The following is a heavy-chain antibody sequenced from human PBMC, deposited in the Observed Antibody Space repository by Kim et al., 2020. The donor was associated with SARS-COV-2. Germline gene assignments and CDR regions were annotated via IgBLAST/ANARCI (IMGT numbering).Heavy chain of an antibody. J-gene: IGHJ4*02. Sequence: GSTYHNPTPKHRITISVGTSKNQFSLKLSPVTAADTAVYYCAREETGYFDYWGQGTLVTVSS. V-gene: IGHV4-31*02. CDR3: AREETGYFDY. CDR2: GST.